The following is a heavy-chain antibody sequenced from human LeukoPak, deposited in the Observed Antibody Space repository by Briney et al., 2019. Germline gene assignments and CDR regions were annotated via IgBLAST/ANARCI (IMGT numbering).Heavy chain of an antibody. D-gene: IGHD3-10*01. CDR1: GYTFTGYY. CDR3: ARGSPPLITMVRGVISSWFDP. CDR2: INPNSGGT. J-gene: IGHJ5*02. Sequence: ASVKVSCKASGYTFTGYYLHWVRQAPGQGLEWMGWINPNSGGTNYAQKFQGRVTMTRDTSISTAYMELSRLRSDDTAVYYCARGSPPLITMVRGVISSWFDPWGQGTLVTVSS. V-gene: IGHV1-2*02.